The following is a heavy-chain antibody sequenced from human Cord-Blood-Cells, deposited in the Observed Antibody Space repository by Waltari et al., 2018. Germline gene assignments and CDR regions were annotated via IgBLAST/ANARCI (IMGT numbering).Heavy chain of an antibody. V-gene: IGHV3-73*01. CDR2: IRSKANSYAT. CDR3: TTRPPSVVGATDY. D-gene: IGHD1-26*01. J-gene: IGHJ4*02. Sequence: EVQLVDSGGVLVQPVGSLKLSWAASGFTFSGSAIPWARQASGKGLEWVRRIRSKANSYATAYAASVKGRFTSSRDDSKNTAYLQMNSLKTEETAVYYCTTRPPSVVGATDYWGQGTLVTVSS. CDR1: GFTFSGSA.